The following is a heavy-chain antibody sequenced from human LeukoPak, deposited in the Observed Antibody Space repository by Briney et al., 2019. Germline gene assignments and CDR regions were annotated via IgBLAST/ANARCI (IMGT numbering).Heavy chain of an antibody. CDR3: ARARDSRGYFDY. J-gene: IGHJ4*02. Sequence: GSLRLSCAASGFTVSSNYMSWVRQAPGKGLEWVSVIYAGGSTYYADSVKGRFTISRDNSKNTLYLQMNSLRAEDTAVYYCARARDSRGYFDYWGQGTLVTVSS. V-gene: IGHV3-66*01. CDR1: GFTVSSNY. D-gene: IGHD3-22*01. CDR2: IYAGGST.